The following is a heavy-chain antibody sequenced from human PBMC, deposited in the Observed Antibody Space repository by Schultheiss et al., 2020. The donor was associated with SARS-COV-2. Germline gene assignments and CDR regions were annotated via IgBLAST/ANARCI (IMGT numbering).Heavy chain of an antibody. J-gene: IGHJ6*02. CDR1: GGSFSGYY. D-gene: IGHD3-3*01. V-gene: IGHV4-34*11. Sequence: SQTLSLTCAVYGGSFSGYYWSWIRQPPGKGLEWIGYIYYSGSTNYNPSLKSRVTISVDTSKNQFSLNLNSVTAADTAVYYCARDGALTYYDFWSGYYEDSYYYYGMDVWGQGTTVTVSS. CDR2: IYYSGST. CDR3: ARDGALTYYDFWSGYYEDSYYYYGMDV.